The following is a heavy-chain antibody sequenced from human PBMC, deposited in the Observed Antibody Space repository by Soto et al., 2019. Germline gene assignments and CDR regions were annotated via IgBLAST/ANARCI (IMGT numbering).Heavy chain of an antibody. CDR3: ATKPVSTSYFDL. CDR1: GFSFSDNY. V-gene: IGHV3-11*06. CDR2: ISGSSRST. D-gene: IGHD2-2*01. J-gene: IGHJ4*02. Sequence: LRLSCAASGFSFSDNYMNWIRQAPGKGLEWISYISGSSRSTNHADSVRGRFTISRDNGKNLLYLQMNSLRAEDTAVYFCATKPVSTSYFDLWGQGTLVTVSS.